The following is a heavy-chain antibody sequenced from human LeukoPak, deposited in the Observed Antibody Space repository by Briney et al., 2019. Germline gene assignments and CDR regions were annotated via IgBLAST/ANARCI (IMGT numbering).Heavy chain of an antibody. V-gene: IGHV4-38-2*01. CDR3: ARAGYYDSSGYYYY. CDR1: GYSISSGYY. Sequence: PSETLSLTCAVSGYSISSGYYWGWIRQPPGKGLEWIGSIYHSGSTYYNPSLKGRVTISVDTSKNQFSLKLSSVTAADTAVYYCARAGYYDSSGYYYYWGQGTLVTVSS. CDR2: IYHSGST. J-gene: IGHJ4*02. D-gene: IGHD3-22*01.